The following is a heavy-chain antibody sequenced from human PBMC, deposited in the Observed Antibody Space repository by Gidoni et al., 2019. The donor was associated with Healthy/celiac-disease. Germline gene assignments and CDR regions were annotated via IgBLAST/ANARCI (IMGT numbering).Heavy chain of an antibody. D-gene: IGHD6-19*01. J-gene: IGHJ3*02. CDR1: GYTFTSYG. CDR2: ISAYNGNT. V-gene: IGHV1-18*01. CDR3: ARERIIAVAGTPNAFDI. Sequence: QVQLVQSGAEVKKPGASVKVSCKASGYTFTSYGISWVRQAPGQGLEWMGWISAYNGNTNYAQKLQGRVTMTTDTSTSTAYMELRSLRSDDTAVYYCARERIIAVAGTPNAFDIWGQGTMVTVSS.